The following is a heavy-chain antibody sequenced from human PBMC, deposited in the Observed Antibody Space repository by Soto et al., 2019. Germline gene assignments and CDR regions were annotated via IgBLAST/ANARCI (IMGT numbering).Heavy chain of an antibody. J-gene: IGHJ3*01. D-gene: IGHD2-2*01. Sequence: QITLKESGPPLVKPTQTLTLTCTFSGFSLSADGVGVGWIRQPPGKALEWLALIYWDDDKRYRPSLKSRLTTTKNTSKIQVVLTMTNMDPVDTATYYCAHAYGGTSWPNDAFDVWGQGTVVTVSS. V-gene: IGHV2-5*02. CDR3: AHAYGGTSWPNDAFDV. CDR2: IYWDDDK. CDR1: GFSLSADGVG.